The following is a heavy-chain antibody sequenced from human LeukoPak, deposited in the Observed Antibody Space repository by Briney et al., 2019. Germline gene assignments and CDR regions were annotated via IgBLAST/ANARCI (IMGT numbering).Heavy chain of an antibody. V-gene: IGHV1-18*01. CDR1: GYTFTSYG. D-gene: IGHD1-26*01. CDR2: ISAYNGNT. Sequence: ASVQVSCKASGYTFTSYGISWVRQAPGQGLEWMGWISAYNGNTNYAQKPQGRVTMTTDTSTSTAYMELRSLRSDDTAVYYCARDNMGADFDYWGQGTLVTVSS. J-gene: IGHJ4*02. CDR3: ARDNMGADFDY.